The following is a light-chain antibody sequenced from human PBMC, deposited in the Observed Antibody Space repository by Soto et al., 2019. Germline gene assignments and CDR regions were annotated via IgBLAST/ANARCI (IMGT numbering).Light chain of an antibody. CDR1: QDISSW. CDR2: AAS. CDR3: QQANSFPYT. J-gene: IGKJ2*01. Sequence: DIQMTQSPSSVSASVGDRVTITCRASQDISSWLAWYQEKPGKAPKLVIYAASNLQSGVPSRFSGSGSGTDFSLTITSLQPEDFATYYCQQANSFPYTFGQGTKLEIK. V-gene: IGKV1-12*01.